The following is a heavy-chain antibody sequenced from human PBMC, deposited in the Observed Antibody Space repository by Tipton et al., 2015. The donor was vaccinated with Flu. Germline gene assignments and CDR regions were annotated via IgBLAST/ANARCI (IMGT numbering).Heavy chain of an antibody. J-gene: IGHJ3*01. D-gene: IGHD1-1*01. CDR1: GYTFTSYN. CDR3: ARDKGGGTYTFDV. Sequence: QSGPEVKKPGASVKASCKASGYTFTSYNMHWVRQAPGQGLEWMGIIYPAGGGISYAQKFQGRVIMTRDKSTGTVHMELSSLRSDDTAMYYCARDKGGGTYTFDVWGQGTVVTVSS. CDR2: IYPAGGGI. V-gene: IGHV1-46*01.